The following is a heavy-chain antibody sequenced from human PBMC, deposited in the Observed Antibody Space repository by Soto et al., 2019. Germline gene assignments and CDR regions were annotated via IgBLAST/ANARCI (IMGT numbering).Heavy chain of an antibody. J-gene: IGHJ3*02. CDR2: IYPGDSDT. V-gene: IGHV5-51*01. Sequence: LKISCKGSGYSFTNYWIGWVRQMPGKGLEWMGIIYPGDSDTTYSPLFQGQVTISADKSISTAYLHWSSLKASDTAMYYCARHRCGSSSCYVTVAFDIWGQGTMVTVSS. CDR3: ARHRCGSSSCYVTVAFDI. CDR1: GYSFTNYW. D-gene: IGHD2-2*01.